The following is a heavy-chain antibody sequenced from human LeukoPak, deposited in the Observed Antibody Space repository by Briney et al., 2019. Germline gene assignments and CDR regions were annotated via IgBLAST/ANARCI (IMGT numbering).Heavy chain of an antibody. CDR1: GGTFSSYA. CDR2: IIPIFGTA. Sequence: ASVKVSCKASGGTFSSYAISWVRQAPGQGLEWMGGIIPIFGTANYAQKFQGRVTITADESTSTAYMELSSLRSEDTAVYYCARSAAGIAVGDHFDYWGQGTLVTVSS. CDR3: ARSAAGIAVGDHFDY. J-gene: IGHJ4*02. V-gene: IGHV1-69*01. D-gene: IGHD6-19*01.